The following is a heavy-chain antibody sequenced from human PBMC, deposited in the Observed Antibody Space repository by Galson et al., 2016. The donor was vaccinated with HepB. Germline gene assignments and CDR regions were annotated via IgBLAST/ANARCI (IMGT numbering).Heavy chain of an antibody. CDR3: ARRSDSLLVVTGDC. Sequence: SLRLSCAASGFTFNTYGMTWVRQAPGKGLEWVSVIYSGGSTSYADSVKGRFTISRDSSKNTLYLQMNSLRPEDTAVYYCARRSDSLLVVTGDCWGQGTLVTVSS. CDR2: IYSGGST. D-gene: IGHD2-8*02. CDR1: GFTFNTYG. V-gene: IGHV3-66*02. J-gene: IGHJ4*02.